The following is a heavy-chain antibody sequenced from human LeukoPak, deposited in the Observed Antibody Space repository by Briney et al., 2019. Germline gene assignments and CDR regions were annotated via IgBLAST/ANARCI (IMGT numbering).Heavy chain of an antibody. CDR2: ISWNSGSI. CDR1: GFTFDAYA. D-gene: IGHD3-3*01. Sequence: GGSLRLSSAGSGFTFDAYAMHWVRQAPGMGLEWVTGISWNSGSIGYADSVKGRFTVSRDNAKTSLYLQMNSLRAEDMALYYCAKDSLRYDFWSGYMDVWGKGTTVTVSS. V-gene: IGHV3-9*03. J-gene: IGHJ6*03. CDR3: AKDSLRYDFWSGYMDV.